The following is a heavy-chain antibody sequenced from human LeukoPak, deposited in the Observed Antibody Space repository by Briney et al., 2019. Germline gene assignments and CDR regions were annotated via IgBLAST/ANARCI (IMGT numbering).Heavy chain of an antibody. CDR3: ARQMATKGEWAFDV. CDR2: IRHDGHT. Sequence: SETLSLTCSVPGTVSSLFSSTYYWGWIRRPPGKGLEWIASIRHDGHTYYNASLKSQVTISIDLSRNQFSLRLNSLTAADTAVYYCARQMATKGEWAFDVWGQGTMVTVSS. D-gene: IGHD5-12*01. J-gene: IGHJ3*01. V-gene: IGHV4-39*07. CDR1: GTVSSLFSSTYY.